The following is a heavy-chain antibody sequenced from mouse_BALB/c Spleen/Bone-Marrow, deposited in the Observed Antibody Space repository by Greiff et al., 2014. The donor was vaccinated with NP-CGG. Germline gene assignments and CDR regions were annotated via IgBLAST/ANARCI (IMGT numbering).Heavy chain of an antibody. Sequence: VQLKHSGPGLVKPSQSLSLTCTVTGYSITSGHAWNWIRQFPGNKLEWMGYISYSGSASYNPTLKSRISITRDTSQNQFFLQLSSVTTEDTATYYCARRAYYFDHWGQGTTLTVSS. V-gene: IGHV3-2*02. J-gene: IGHJ2*01. CDR2: ISYSGSA. CDR1: GYSITSGHA. D-gene: IGHD3-1*01. CDR3: ARRAYYFDH.